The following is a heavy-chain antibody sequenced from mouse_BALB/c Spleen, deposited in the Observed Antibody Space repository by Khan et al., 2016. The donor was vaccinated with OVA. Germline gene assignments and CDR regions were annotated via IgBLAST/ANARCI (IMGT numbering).Heavy chain of an antibody. CDR1: GFSLTNYG. J-gene: IGHJ2*01. CDR3: ARNREYDYFGY. CDR2: IWAGGSK. D-gene: IGHD2-14*01. Sequence: QVQLKESGPGLVAPSQSLSITCTVSGFSLTNYGVHWVRQPPGKGLEWLGIIWAGGSKNYNSALMSRLSISKDNSRSQVFLKMNSLQTDDTAMYFWARNREYDYFGYWGQGTTLTVSS. V-gene: IGHV2-9*02.